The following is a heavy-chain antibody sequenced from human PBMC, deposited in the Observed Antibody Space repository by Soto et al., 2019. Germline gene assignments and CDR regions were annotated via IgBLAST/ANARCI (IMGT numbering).Heavy chain of an antibody. V-gene: IGHV5-51*01. CDR1: GYNFPSYW. CDR3: ARGMVVVNKTNAFDI. J-gene: IGHJ3*02. Sequence: PGESLKISCKGSGYNFPSYWIGWVRQMPGKGLEWMGILYPGDSDTRYSPSFQGQVTISADKSINTAYLQWNSLKASDAAIYYCARGMVVVNKTNAFDIWGQGTRVTVSS. D-gene: IGHD2-21*01. CDR2: LYPGDSDT.